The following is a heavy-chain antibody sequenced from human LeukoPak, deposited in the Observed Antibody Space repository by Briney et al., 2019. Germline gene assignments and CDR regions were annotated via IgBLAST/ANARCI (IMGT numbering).Heavy chain of an antibody. D-gene: IGHD4-11*01. CDR1: GYTFTGYY. Sequence: ASVKVSCKASGYTFTGYYMHWVRQAPGQGLEWMGWINPNSGGTNYAQKFQGWVTMTRDTSICTACMELSRLRSDDTAVYYCARTYSNYYYYGMDVWGQGTTVTVSS. J-gene: IGHJ6*02. V-gene: IGHV1-2*04. CDR3: ARTYSNYYYYGMDV. CDR2: INPNSGGT.